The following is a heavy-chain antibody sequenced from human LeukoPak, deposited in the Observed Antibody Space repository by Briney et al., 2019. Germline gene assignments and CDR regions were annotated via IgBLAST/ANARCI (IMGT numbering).Heavy chain of an antibody. V-gene: IGHV4-59*01. Sequence: SETLSLTCTVSGGSISSYYWSWIRQPPGKGLEWIGYIYYSGSTNYNPSLKSRVTISVDTSKNQFSLKLSSVTAADTAVYYCARDAYYYGSGSYWSWFDPWGQGTLVTVSS. CDR1: GGSISSYY. D-gene: IGHD3-10*01. CDR2: IYYSGST. CDR3: ARDAYYYGSGSYWSWFDP. J-gene: IGHJ5*02.